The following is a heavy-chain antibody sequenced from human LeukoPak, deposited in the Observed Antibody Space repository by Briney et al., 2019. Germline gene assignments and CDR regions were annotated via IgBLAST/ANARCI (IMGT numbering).Heavy chain of an antibody. CDR1: GGSISSGGYY. D-gene: IGHD5-24*01. J-gene: IGHJ4*02. Sequence: PSQTLSLTCTVSGGSISSGGYYWSWIRQHPGKGLEWIGYIYYSGSTYYNPSLKSQVTISVDTSKNQFSLKLSSVTAADTAVYYCARDQATSGVDYWGQGTLVTVSS. CDR2: IYYSGST. V-gene: IGHV4-31*01. CDR3: ARDQATSGVDY.